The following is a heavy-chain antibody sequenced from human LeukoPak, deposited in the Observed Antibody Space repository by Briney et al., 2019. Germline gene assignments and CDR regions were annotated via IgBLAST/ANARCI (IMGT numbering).Heavy chain of an antibody. D-gene: IGHD3-10*01. Sequence: GGSLRLSCAASGFTFSSHALHWVRQAPGKGLEWVAVISSDGSYKYYADSVKGRFTISRDNSKNTLYLQMNSLRAEDTAVYYCAKDGITMVRGVLDYWGQGTLVTVSS. CDR3: AKDGITMVRGVLDY. CDR2: ISSDGSYK. V-gene: IGHV3-30*04. CDR1: GFTFSSHA. J-gene: IGHJ4*02.